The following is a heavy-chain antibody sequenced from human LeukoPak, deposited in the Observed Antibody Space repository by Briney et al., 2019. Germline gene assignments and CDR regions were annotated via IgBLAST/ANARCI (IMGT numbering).Heavy chain of an antibody. V-gene: IGHV4-39*07. Sequence: PSETLSLTCTVSGDSISSITYYWGWIRQPPGRGLEWLGNIYYSGSTYYNPSLKSRVTILVDTSKIQFSLKLNSVTAADTAVYYCARDECPLWSISCHRGFDPWGQGLLVTVSS. CDR2: IYYSGST. J-gene: IGHJ5*02. CDR1: GDSISSITYY. CDR3: ARDECPLWSISCHRGFDP. D-gene: IGHD2-2*02.